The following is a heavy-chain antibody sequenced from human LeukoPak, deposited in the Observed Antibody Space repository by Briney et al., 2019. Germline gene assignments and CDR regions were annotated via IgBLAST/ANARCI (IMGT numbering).Heavy chain of an antibody. V-gene: IGHV1-18*01. CDR3: ARDLGGYSGYYYYGMDV. J-gene: IGHJ6*02. D-gene: IGHD2-21*01. CDR1: GYTFTSYG. Sequence: ASVKVSCKASGYTFTSYGISWVRQAPGQGLEWMGWISAYNGNTNYAQKLQGRVTMTTDTSTSTAYMELSSLRSEDTAVYYCARDLGGYSGYYYYGMDVWGQGTTVTVSS. CDR2: ISAYNGNT.